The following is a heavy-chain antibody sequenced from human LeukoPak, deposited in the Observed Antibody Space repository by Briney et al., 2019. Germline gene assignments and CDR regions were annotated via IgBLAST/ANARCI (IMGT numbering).Heavy chain of an antibody. CDR2: IWYDGSNK. D-gene: IGHD3-3*01. Sequence: GGSLRLSCAASGFTFSSYGMHWVRQAPGKGLEWVAVIWYDGSNKYYADSVKGRFTISRDNAKNTLYLQMNSLSAEDTAVYYCVKINIPDSWSVVPNVAFDMWGQGPMVPVS. V-gene: IGHV3-33*06. CDR1: GFTFSSYG. J-gene: IGHJ3*02. CDR3: VKINIPDSWSVVPNVAFDM.